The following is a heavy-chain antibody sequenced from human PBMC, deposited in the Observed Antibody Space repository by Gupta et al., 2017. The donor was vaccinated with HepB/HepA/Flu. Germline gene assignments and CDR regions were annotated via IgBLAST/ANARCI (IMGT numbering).Heavy chain of an antibody. V-gene: IGHV3-23*01. CDR3: AKTSALDY. J-gene: IGHJ4*02. CDR2: LSGDGRKT. D-gene: IGHD6-25*01. CDR1: GLPFTTYA. Sequence: EVQMLESGGALVQPGGSLRTSCTTSGLPFTTYAMNWVRQAPGKGLEWVSALSGDGRKTYYADSVKGRFTISRDTSKSTIYLQMENLRAEDSAIYYCAKTSALDYWGQGTRVTVSS.